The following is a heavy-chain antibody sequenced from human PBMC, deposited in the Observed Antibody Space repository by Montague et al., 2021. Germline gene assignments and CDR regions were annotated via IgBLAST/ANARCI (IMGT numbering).Heavy chain of an antibody. CDR3: ARDQGQGYCGGDCYVGLDY. CDR1: GFTFSNYW. Sequence: SLRLSCAASGFTFSNYWMSWVRQAPGKGLEWVANIKQDGSEKHYXDSVKGRFTISRDNAKNSLYLQMNSLRAEDTAVYFCARDQGQGYCGGDCYVGLDYWGQGTLFTVSS. CDR2: IKQDGSEK. V-gene: IGHV3-7*01. J-gene: IGHJ4*02. D-gene: IGHD2-21*01.